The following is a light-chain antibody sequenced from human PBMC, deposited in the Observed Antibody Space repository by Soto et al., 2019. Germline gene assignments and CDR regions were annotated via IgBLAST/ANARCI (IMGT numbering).Light chain of an antibody. CDR2: GSS. Sequence: EIVLTQSPGTLSLSPGERATLSCRASQTFSTSYLAWYQQKPGQAPRLLIYGSSSRATGIPDRFSGHGSGTDFTLTISRLEPEDFAVYYCQQYGGSPITFGRGTRLEIK. J-gene: IGKJ5*01. V-gene: IGKV3-20*01. CDR1: QTFSTSY. CDR3: QQYGGSPIT.